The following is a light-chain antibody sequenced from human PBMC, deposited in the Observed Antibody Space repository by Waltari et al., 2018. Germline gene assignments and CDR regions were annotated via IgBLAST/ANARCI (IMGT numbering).Light chain of an antibody. J-gene: IGKJ1*01. CDR2: AAS. Sequence: IQMTQSPSTLSASVGDRVTITCRASQSISSYLNWYQQKPGKAPKLLIYAASSLQSGVPSRFSGSGYGTDFTLPIRNLQPEDFATYYCQQSYSTPPWTFGQGTKVEIK. CDR3: QQSYSTPPWT. CDR1: QSISSY. V-gene: IGKV1-39*01.